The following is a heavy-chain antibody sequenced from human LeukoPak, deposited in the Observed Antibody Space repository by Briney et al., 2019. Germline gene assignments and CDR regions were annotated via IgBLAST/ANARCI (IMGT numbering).Heavy chain of an antibody. CDR3: ARDPVDTAMVPRNDAFDI. V-gene: IGHV4-31*03. J-gene: IGHJ3*02. D-gene: IGHD5-18*01. Sequence: PSETLSLTCTVSGGSISSGGYYWSWIRQHPGKGLEWIGYIYYSGSTYYNPSLKSRVTISVDTSKDQFSLKLSSVTAADTAVYYCARDPVDTAMVPRNDAFDIWGQGTMVTVSS. CDR2: IYYSGST. CDR1: GGSISSGGYY.